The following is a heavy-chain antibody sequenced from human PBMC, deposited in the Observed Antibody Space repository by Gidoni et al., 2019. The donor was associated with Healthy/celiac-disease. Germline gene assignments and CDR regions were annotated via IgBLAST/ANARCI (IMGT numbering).Heavy chain of an antibody. CDR3: AKDLEGSNYYYGMDV. CDR2: ISWNSGSI. V-gene: IGHV3-9*01. J-gene: IGHJ6*02. D-gene: IGHD2-15*01. CDR1: GFPFDDYA. Sequence: EVQLVESGGGLVQPGRSLRLSCAASGFPFDDYAMHWVRQTPGKGLEWVSGISWNSGSIGYADSVKGRFTISRDNAKNSLYLQMNSLRAEDTALYYCAKDLEGSNYYYGMDVWGQGTTVTVSS.